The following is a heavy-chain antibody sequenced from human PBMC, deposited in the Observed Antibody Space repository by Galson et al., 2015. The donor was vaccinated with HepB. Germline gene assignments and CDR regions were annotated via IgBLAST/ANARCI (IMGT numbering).Heavy chain of an antibody. Sequence: SVKVSCKASGGTFSSYAISWVRQAPGQGLEWMGRIIPILGIANYAQKFQGRVTITADKSTSTAYMELSSLRSEDTAVYYCARYYYDSSGYIASIDYWGQGTLVTVSS. CDR1: GGTFSSYA. CDR2: IIPILGIA. CDR3: ARYYYDSSGYIASIDY. V-gene: IGHV1-69*04. D-gene: IGHD3-22*01. J-gene: IGHJ4*02.